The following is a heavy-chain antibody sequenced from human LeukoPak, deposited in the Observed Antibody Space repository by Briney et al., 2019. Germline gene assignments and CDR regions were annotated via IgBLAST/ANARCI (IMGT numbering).Heavy chain of an antibody. CDR3: ARPSTGSYDFAY. J-gene: IGHJ4*02. V-gene: IGHV5-51*01. CDR2: IYPADSDT. CDR1: GYSFSNSW. Sequence: GESLKISCKASGYSFSNSWIGWVRQIPGKGLECMGIIYPADSDTRYSPSFQGRVTISVDKSISTAYLQWSSLKASDTAMYYCARPSTGSYDFAYWGQGTLVTVSS. D-gene: IGHD1-26*01.